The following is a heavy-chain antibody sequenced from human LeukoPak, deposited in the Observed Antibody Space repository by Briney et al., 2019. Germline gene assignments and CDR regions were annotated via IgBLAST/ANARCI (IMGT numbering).Heavy chain of an antibody. J-gene: IGHJ4*02. V-gene: IGHV4-34*01. CDR2: INHSGST. CDR1: GGSVSGYY. CDR3: ARRLCGGDCYSTFSY. D-gene: IGHD2-21*02. Sequence: PSETLSLTCAVYGGSVSGYYWSWIRQPPGKGLEWIGEINHSGSTNYNPSLKSRVTISVDTSKNQFSLKLSSVTAADTAAYYCARRLCGGDCYSTFSYWGQGTLVTVSS.